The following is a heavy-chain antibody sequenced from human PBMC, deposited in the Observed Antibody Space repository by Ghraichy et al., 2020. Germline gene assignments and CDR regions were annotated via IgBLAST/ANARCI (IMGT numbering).Heavy chain of an antibody. Sequence: ASVKVSCKASGYTFTGYYMHWVRQAPGQGLEWMGWINPNSGGTNYAQKFQGRVTMTRDTSISTAYMELSRLRSDDTAVYYCARVVDYSNPVDYWGQGTLVTVSS. J-gene: IGHJ4*02. CDR1: GYTFTGYY. D-gene: IGHD4-11*01. CDR2: INPNSGGT. V-gene: IGHV1-2*02. CDR3: ARVVDYSNPVDY.